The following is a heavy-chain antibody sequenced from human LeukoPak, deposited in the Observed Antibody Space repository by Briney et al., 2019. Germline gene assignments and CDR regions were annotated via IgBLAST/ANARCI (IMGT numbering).Heavy chain of an antibody. CDR1: GGSFSGYY. J-gene: IGHJ4*02. Sequence: SETLSLTCAVYGGSFSGYYWSWIRQPPGKGLEWIGEINHSGSTNYNPSLKSRVTISVDTSKNQFSLKLSSVTAADTAVYYCARWISADYGDYVIDYWGQGTLVTVSS. CDR3: ARWISADYGDYVIDY. CDR2: INHSGST. V-gene: IGHV4-34*01. D-gene: IGHD4-17*01.